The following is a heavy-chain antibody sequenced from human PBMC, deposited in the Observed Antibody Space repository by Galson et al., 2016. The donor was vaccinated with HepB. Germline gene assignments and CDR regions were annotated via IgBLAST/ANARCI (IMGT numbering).Heavy chain of an antibody. J-gene: IGHJ4*02. CDR3: AKVRDYDIFTGYYSEFFDY. CDR2: IRGDGGNT. D-gene: IGHD3-9*01. Sequence: SLRLSCAASGFIFSNYAMTWVRQAPGKGLEWVSGIRGDGGNTYYADSVKGRFTISRDNSKNTMDLEINSLRADDTAVYYCAKVRDYDIFTGYYSEFFDYWGQGTLVTVSS. CDR1: GFIFSNYA. V-gene: IGHV3-23*01.